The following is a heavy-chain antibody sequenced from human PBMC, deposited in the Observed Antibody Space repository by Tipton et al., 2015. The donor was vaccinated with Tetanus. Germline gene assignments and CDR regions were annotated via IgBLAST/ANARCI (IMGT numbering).Heavy chain of an antibody. D-gene: IGHD2-15*01. CDR2: THHSGNT. Sequence: GLVKPSETLSLTCSVSGASISSYYWNWIRQVPGKGLEWIGYTHHSGNTNYNPSLSGRVTTSVDTSKNQFSLKLKSVTVADTAVYFCARVLRYSSSGGWDDAFDIWGQGTRVTVSS. CDR3: ARVLRYSSSGGWDDAFDI. V-gene: IGHV4-59*12. CDR1: GASISSYY. J-gene: IGHJ3*02.